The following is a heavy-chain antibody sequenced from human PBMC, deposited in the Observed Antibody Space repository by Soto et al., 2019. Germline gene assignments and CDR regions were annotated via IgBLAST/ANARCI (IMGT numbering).Heavy chain of an antibody. J-gene: IGHJ4*02. CDR1: GGSISSYY. CDR3: AKDPGPYSGYDYFDY. D-gene: IGHD5-12*01. Sequence: SETLSLTCTVSGGSISSYYWSWIRQPPGKGLEWIGYIYYSGSTNYNPSVKGRFTISRDNSKNTLYLQMNSLRAEDTAVYYCAKDPGPYSGYDYFDYWGQRTLVTVSS. V-gene: IGHV4-59*12. CDR2: IYYSGST.